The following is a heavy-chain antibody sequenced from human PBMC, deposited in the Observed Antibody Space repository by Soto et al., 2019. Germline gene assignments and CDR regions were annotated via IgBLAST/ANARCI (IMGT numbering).Heavy chain of an antibody. V-gene: IGHV4-31*03. CDR3: AREAEYYYGSGSYNGIHAFDI. D-gene: IGHD3-10*01. CDR2: IYYSGST. CDR1: GGSISSGGYY. Sequence: QVQLQESGPGLVKPSQTLSLTCTVSGGSISSGGYYWSWIRQHPGKGLEWIGYIYYSGSTYYNPSPKSRVTISVDTSKNQFSRKLSSVTAADTAVYYGAREAEYYYGSGSYNGIHAFDIWGQGTMVTVSS. J-gene: IGHJ3*02.